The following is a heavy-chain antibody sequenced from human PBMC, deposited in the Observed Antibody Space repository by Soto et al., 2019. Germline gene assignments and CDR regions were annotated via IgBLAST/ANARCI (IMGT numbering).Heavy chain of an antibody. CDR2: ISAYNGNT. D-gene: IGHD1-1*01. CDR1: GYTFTSYG. CDR3: ARGDWNQLESWFRHESVEYYFDY. Sequence: GASVKVSCKASGYTFTSYGISWVRQAPGQGLEWMGGISAYNGNTNYAQKLQGRVTMTTDTSTSTAYMELRSLRSDDTAVYYCARGDWNQLESWFRHESVEYYFDYWGQGTLVTVSS. J-gene: IGHJ4*02. V-gene: IGHV1-18*04.